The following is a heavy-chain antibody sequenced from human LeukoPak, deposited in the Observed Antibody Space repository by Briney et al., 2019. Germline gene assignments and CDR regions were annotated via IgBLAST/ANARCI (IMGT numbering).Heavy chain of an antibody. J-gene: IGHJ3*02. V-gene: IGHV7-4-1*02. Sequence: ASVKVSCKASGYTFTGYYMHWVRQAPGQGLEWMGWINTNTGNPTYAQGFTGRFVFSLDTSVSTAYLQISSLKAEDTAVYYCARGLFYYDSSGHDAFDIWGQGTMVTVSS. CDR2: INTNTGNP. CDR1: GYTFTGYY. D-gene: IGHD3-22*01. CDR3: ARGLFYYDSSGHDAFDI.